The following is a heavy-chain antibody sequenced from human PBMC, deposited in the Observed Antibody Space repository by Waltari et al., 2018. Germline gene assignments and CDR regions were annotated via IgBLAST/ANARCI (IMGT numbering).Heavy chain of an antibody. CDR3: VRLAATSYFDY. Sequence: QVQLQESGPGLVKPSETLALRCTVSGGSISGYYWSWIRQPAGKGLEEIGRIYPSGTTNYNPSLQSRVTMSVDTSKNQFSLNLSSVTAADAAVYFCVRLAATSYFDYWGQGTLVSVSS. V-gene: IGHV4-4*07. CDR1: GGSISGYY. J-gene: IGHJ4*02. D-gene: IGHD2-15*01. CDR2: IYPSGTT.